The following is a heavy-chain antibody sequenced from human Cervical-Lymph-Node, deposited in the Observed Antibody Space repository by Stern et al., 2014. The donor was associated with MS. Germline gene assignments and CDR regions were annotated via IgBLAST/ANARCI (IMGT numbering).Heavy chain of an antibody. V-gene: IGHV3-21*01. Sequence: EVQLVESGGGLVKPGGSLRLSCAASGFTFSSYSMNWVRQAPGKGLEWVSSISSSSSYIYYADSVKCRFTISRDNAKNALYLQMNSLRAEDTAVYYCARDQAGYYYDSSGYYDDAFDIWGQGTMVTVSS. J-gene: IGHJ3*02. CDR1: GFTFSSYS. D-gene: IGHD3-22*01. CDR3: ARDQAGYYYDSSGYYDDAFDI. CDR2: ISSSSSYI.